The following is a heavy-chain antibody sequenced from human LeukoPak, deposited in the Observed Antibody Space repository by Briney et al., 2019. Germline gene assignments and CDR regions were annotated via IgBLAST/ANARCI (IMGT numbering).Heavy chain of an antibody. CDR1: GFTFSSYG. V-gene: IGHV3-30*18. CDR3: AKDPEDIVVVPAASYGMDV. Sequence: GGSLRLSCAASGFTFSSYGMDWVRQAPGEGLEWVAVISYDGSNKYYADSVKARSTISRDNSKNTLYLQMNSLRAEDTAVYYCAKDPEDIVVVPAASYGMDVWGQGTTVTVSS. J-gene: IGHJ6*02. D-gene: IGHD2-2*01. CDR2: ISYDGSNK.